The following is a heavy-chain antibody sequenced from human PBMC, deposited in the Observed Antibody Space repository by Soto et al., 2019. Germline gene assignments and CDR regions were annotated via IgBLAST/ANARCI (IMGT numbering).Heavy chain of an antibody. CDR2: IYWDDDK. Sequence: QITLKESGPTLVKPTQTLTLTCTFSGFSFTTSGVAVGWIRQPPGKALEWLATIYWDDDKRYSPSLQSRLTPTKDTSKNQVVLTMTNIDPVDTATYFCAHTHPPYYYDSNGYYTRLEYFQHWGQGTLVTVSS. D-gene: IGHD3-22*01. V-gene: IGHV2-5*02. CDR3: AHTHPPYYYDSNGYYTRLEYFQH. J-gene: IGHJ1*01. CDR1: GFSFTTSGVA.